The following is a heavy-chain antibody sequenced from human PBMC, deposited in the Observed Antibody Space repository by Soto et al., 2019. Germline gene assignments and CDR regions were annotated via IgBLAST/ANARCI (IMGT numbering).Heavy chain of an antibody. CDR1: GFTFSSYS. V-gene: IGHV3-21*01. D-gene: IGHD6-13*01. J-gene: IGHJ4*02. Sequence: LRLSCAASGFTFSSYSMNWVRQAPGKGLEWVSSISSSSSYIYYADSVKGRFTISRDNAKNSLYLQMNSLRAEDTAVYYCARVTGYSSRQYYFDYWGQGTLVTVSS. CDR3: ARVTGYSSRQYYFDY. CDR2: ISSSSSYI.